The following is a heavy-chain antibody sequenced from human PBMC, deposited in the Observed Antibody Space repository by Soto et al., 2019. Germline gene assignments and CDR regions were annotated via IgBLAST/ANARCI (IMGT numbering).Heavy chain of an antibody. Sequence: GGSLRLSCAASGFTFSSYAMSWVRQAPGKGLEWVSAISGSGGSTYYADSVKGRFTISRDNSKNTLYLQMNSLRAEDTAVYYCAKDRFERYCSGGSCLGYFDYWGQGTLVTVSS. J-gene: IGHJ4*02. V-gene: IGHV3-23*01. D-gene: IGHD2-15*01. CDR1: GFTFSSYA. CDR3: AKDRFERYCSGGSCLGYFDY. CDR2: ISGSGGST.